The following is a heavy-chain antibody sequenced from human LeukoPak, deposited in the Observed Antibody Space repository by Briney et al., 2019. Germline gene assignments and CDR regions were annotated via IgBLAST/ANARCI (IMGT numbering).Heavy chain of an antibody. CDR2: ITGSGSTT. CDR3: AKDFTSWFTGGFDY. J-gene: IGHJ4*02. CDR1: GFSSFA. Sequence: PGGSLRLSCAASGFSSFAMNWVRQAPGKGLEWVSSITGSGSTTYYTDSVNGRFIISRDIPKNTLYLQMNGLRAEDTAVYYCAKDFTSWFTGGFDYWGQGTLVTVSS. V-gene: IGHV3-23*01. D-gene: IGHD3-10*01.